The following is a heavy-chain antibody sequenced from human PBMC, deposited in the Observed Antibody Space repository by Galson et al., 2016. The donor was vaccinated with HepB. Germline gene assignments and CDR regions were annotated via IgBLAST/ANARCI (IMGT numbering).Heavy chain of an antibody. V-gene: IGHV4-4*02. CDR1: GGSISSNDW. J-gene: IGHJ3*02. CDR3: ARVIYGDEAFDI. CDR2: VYHRGHT. D-gene: IGHD4/OR15-4a*01. Sequence: TCAVSGGSISSNDWWSWVRQPPGKGLEYIGEVYHRGHTKYNPSLKSRVTLSVDKSKNQFSLRISSVTAADTAVYYCARVIYGDEAFDIWGQGTLVTVSS.